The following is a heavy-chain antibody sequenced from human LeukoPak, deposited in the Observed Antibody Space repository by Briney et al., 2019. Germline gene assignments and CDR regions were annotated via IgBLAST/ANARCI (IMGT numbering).Heavy chain of an antibody. V-gene: IGHV3-53*01. D-gene: IGHD3-10*01. CDR1: GFTFSNNY. CDR3: ARDNYFGSGLFGY. J-gene: IGHJ4*02. CDR2: IYSGGST. Sequence: GGSLRLSCAASGFTFSNNYMSWVRQAPGKGLEWVSVIYSGGSTYYADSVKGRFTISRDNSKNTLYLQMNSLRAEDTAVYYCARDNYFGSGLFGYWGQGTLVTVSS.